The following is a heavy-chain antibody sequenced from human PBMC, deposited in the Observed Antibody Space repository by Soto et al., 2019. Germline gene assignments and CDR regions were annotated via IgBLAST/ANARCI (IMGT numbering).Heavy chain of an antibody. Sequence: QVQLVQSGAEVKKPGASVKVSCKASGYTFTSYDINWVRQATGQGLEWMGWMNPNSGNTGYAQKFKGRVTMTRNTSISTAYMELSSLRSEDTAVYYCARGGSSPRRQWKGGMDVWGQGTTVTVSS. CDR3: ARGGSSPRRQWKGGMDV. V-gene: IGHV1-8*01. CDR1: GYTFTSYD. D-gene: IGHD6-6*01. CDR2: MNPNSGNT. J-gene: IGHJ6*02.